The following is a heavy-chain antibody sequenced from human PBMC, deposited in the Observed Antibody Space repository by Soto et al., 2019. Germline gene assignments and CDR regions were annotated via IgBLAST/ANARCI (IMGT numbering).Heavy chain of an antibody. CDR1: GFTFSSYV. CDR2: ISGSGASI. CDR3: ARSGPYCSSISCYTAGFDY. J-gene: IGHJ4*02. D-gene: IGHD2-2*02. V-gene: IGHV3-23*01. Sequence: DVQLLDSGGDMVQPRGSLRVSCEASGFTFSSYVMSWVRQAPGKGLEWVSGISGSGASIEYADSVRGRFTISRDNSKKTVYLQMNSLRAEDTAIYYCARSGPYCSSISCYTAGFDYWGQGTLVTVSS.